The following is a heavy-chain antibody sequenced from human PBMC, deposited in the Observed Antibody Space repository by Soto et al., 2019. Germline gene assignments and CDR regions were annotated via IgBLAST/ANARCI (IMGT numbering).Heavy chain of an antibody. CDR2: IKQDGSEK. V-gene: IGHV3-7*03. D-gene: IGHD3-9*01. CDR3: AREVLRYFDWSGFDP. CDR1: GFTFISYW. Sequence: PGGSLRLSSAASGFTFISYWISCSRQAPGKGLEWVANIKQDGSEKYYVDSVKGRFTISRDNAKNSLYLQMNSLRAEDTAVYYCAREVLRYFDWSGFDPWGQGTLVTVSS. J-gene: IGHJ5*02.